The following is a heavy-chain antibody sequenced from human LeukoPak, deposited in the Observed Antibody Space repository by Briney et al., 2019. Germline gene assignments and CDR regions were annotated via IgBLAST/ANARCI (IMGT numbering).Heavy chain of an antibody. CDR2: IYYSGST. V-gene: IGHV4-39*07. Sequence: PSETLSLTCTVSGGSISSSNSYWGWIRQPPGKGLEWIGTIYYSGSTYYNPSLKSRVTISVDTSKNQFSLKLSSVTAADTAVYYCARDRRSEGGVRASFDYWGQGTLVTVSS. J-gene: IGHJ4*02. CDR1: GGSISSSNSY. CDR3: ARDRRSEGGVRASFDY. D-gene: IGHD3-10*01.